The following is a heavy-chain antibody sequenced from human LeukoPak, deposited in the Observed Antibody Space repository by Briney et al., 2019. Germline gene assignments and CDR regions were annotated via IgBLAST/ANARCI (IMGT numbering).Heavy chain of an antibody. CDR3: ASDIVATSGDF. D-gene: IGHD5-12*01. J-gene: IGHJ4*02. V-gene: IGHV3-11*01. Sequence: GGSLRLSCAASGFTFSDYYMSWIRQAPGKGLEWVAYITSTGDDIYYVDSVKGRFTISRGNAKNALFLRMNSLRVEDTATYYCASDIVATSGDFWGQGTLVSVSS. CDR2: ITSTGDDI. CDR1: GFTFSDYY.